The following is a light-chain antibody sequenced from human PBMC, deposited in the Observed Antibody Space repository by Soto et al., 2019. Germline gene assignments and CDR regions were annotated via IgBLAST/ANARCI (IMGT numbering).Light chain of an antibody. CDR1: QDIRDD. CDR3: LQDYNYPWT. J-gene: IGKJ1*01. V-gene: IGKV1-6*01. Sequence: ATQMTQSPSSLSASVGDRVTITCRPSQDIRDDLGWYQQKPGEAPKLLIYGGSLLRSGVPSRFSGSRSGTDFVLTITSLQPDDFATYYCLQDYNYPWTFGQGTKV. CDR2: GGS.